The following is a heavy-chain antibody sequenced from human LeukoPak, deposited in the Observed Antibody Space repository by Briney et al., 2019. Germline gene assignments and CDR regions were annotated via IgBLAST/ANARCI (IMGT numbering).Heavy chain of an antibody. CDR1: GFTFSSYA. J-gene: IGHJ4*02. Sequence: GGSLRLSCAASGFTFSSYAMHWVRQAPGKGLEWVAVISYDGSNKYYADSVKGQFTISRDNSKNTLYLQMNSLRAEDTAVYYCARIGGGSSWTVDYWGQGTLVTVSS. CDR2: ISYDGSNK. V-gene: IGHV3-30*04. D-gene: IGHD6-13*01. CDR3: ARIGGGSSWTVDY.